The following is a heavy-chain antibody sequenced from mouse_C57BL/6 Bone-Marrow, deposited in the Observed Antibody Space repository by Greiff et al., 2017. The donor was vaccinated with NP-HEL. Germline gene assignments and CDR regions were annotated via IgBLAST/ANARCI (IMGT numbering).Heavy chain of an antibody. J-gene: IGHJ4*01. V-gene: IGHV1-15*01. CDR3: MGGYAMDY. CDR1: GYTFTDYE. Sequence: VQLQQSGAELVRPGASVTLSCKASGYTFTDYEMHWVKQTPVHGLEWIGAIDPETGGTAYNQKFKGKAILTADKSSSTAYMELRSLTSEDSAVYYCMGGYAMDYWGQGTSVTVSS. CDR2: IDPETGGT.